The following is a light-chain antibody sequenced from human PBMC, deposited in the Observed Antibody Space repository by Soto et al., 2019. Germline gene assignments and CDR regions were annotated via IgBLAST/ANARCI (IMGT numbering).Light chain of an antibody. CDR1: RSDIGSYNY. CDR3: ISYTGSSTYYV. J-gene: IGLJ1*01. V-gene: IGLV2-14*01. Sequence: QSALTQPASVSGSPGQSITISCSGTRSDIGSYNYVAWYQQFPGKTPKILIYGVSNRPSGVSSRFSGSKSGNTASLTISGIKAEDEADYYCISYTGSSTYYVFGSGTKVTVL. CDR2: GVS.